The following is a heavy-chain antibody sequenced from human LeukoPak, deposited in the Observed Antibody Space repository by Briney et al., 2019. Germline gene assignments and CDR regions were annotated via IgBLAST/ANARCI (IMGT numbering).Heavy chain of an antibody. J-gene: IGHJ3*02. Sequence: GGSLRLSCAASGFTFTSHAMSWVRQTPGKGLEWVSTISGSGGSTYYAGSVTGRFTISRDNSQNTLYLQMNSLRAEDTAVYYCAKKVYDNIPDAFDIWGQGTMVTVSS. V-gene: IGHV3-23*01. CDR1: GFTFTSHA. CDR3: AKKVYDNIPDAFDI. D-gene: IGHD3-22*01. CDR2: ISGSGGST.